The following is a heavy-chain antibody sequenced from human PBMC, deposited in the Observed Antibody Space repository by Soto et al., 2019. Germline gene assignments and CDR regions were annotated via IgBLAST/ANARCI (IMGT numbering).Heavy chain of an antibody. CDR2: MFPGGTT. Sequence: SETLSLTCTVSGDPITSYFWSWTRQPAGKGLEWIGHMFPGGTTSHNSSLKSRVSMSIDTSKNQFSLTLTSVTAADTAVYYCARTLSGFTYGSRQFYFDYWGQGTLVTVSS. CDR1: GDPITSYF. D-gene: IGHD3-10*01. CDR3: ARTLSGFTYGSRQFYFDY. J-gene: IGHJ4*02. V-gene: IGHV4-4*07.